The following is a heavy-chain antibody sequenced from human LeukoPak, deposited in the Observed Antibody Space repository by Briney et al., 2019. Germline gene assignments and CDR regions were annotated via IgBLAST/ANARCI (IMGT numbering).Heavy chain of an antibody. D-gene: IGHD5-12*01. J-gene: IGHJ5*02. Sequence: SETLSLTCTVSGDSISNNHWSWIRQPPGKGLEWIGYIYYSGSTNYNPSLKSRVTISVDTSKNQFSLKLSSVTAADTAVYYCARDRLWFDPWGQGTLVTVSS. CDR1: GDSISNNH. V-gene: IGHV4-59*01. CDR2: IYYSGST. CDR3: ARDRLWFDP.